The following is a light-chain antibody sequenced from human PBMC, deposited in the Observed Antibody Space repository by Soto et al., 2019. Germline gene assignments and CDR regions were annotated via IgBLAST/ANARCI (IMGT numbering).Light chain of an antibody. J-gene: IGLJ1*01. CDR1: SSNIGGNS. CDR2: DDN. CDR3: GSWDSSLSAYV. V-gene: IGLV1-51*01. Sequence: QSVLTQPPSVSAAPGQKVTISCSGSSSNIGGNSVSWYQQLPGTAPKLLIYDDNKRPSGIPDPFSGSKSGTSATLGITGFQTGDEADYYCGSWDSSLSAYVFGSGTKL.